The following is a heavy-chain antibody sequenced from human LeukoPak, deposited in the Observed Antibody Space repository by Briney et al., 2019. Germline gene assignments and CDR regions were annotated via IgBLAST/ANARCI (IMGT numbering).Heavy chain of an antibody. Sequence: GGSLRLSCTASGCTFTKHHMNWVRQAPGKGLEWVSSISSSSVYIHYADSVKGRFTISRDSSKNSVYLQMNSLRAEDKAFYYCARDALRDDAFDIWGQGTLVTVSS. J-gene: IGHJ3*02. CDR3: ARDALRDDAFDI. V-gene: IGHV3-21*04. CDR1: GCTFTKHH. CDR2: ISSSSVYI.